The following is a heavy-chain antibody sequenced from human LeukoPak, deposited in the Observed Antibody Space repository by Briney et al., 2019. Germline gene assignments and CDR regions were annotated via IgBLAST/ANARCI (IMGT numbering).Heavy chain of an antibody. CDR3: ARDKEGGHINFDY. CDR2: ISSTSIYT. CDR1: RLTFSDYH. Sequence: KSGGPLRLSCAVSRLTFSDYHMNWMRQAPGKALEWVSYISSTSIYTIYSDSVKGRFTISRDNAKNSLYLQRNSLRAEDTAVYFCARDKEGGHINFDYWGQGALVTVSS. D-gene: IGHD2-15*01. V-gene: IGHV3-11*05. J-gene: IGHJ4*02.